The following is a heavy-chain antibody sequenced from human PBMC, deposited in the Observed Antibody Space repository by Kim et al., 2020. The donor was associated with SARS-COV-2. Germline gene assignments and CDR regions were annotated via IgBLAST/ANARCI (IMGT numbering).Heavy chain of an antibody. CDR2: IWYDGSNK. CDR3: ARSWIQLWAPLVY. D-gene: IGHD5-18*01. Sequence: GGSLRLSCAASGFTFSSYGMHWVRQAPGKGLEWVAVIWYDGSNKYYADSVKGRFTISRDNSKNTLYLQMNSLRAEDTAVYYCARSWIQLWAPLVYWGQGTLVTVS. CDR1: GFTFSSYG. J-gene: IGHJ4*02. V-gene: IGHV3-33*01.